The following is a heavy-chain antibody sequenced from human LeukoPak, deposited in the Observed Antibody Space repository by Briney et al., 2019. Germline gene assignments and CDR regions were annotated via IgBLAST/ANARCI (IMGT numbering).Heavy chain of an antibody. J-gene: IGHJ5*02. CDR2: MNPNRGNT. V-gene: IGHV1-8*03. D-gene: IGHD2-2*01. Sequence: ASVTVSRKASGYTFTSYDLNWVRPATGQGLEWMGWMNPNRGNTGYAQKFQGRVTITRNTSISTAYMELSSLRSEDTAVYYCARGPLWDIVVVPAATPQSGFDPWGQGTLVTVSS. CDR3: ARGPLWDIVVVPAATPQSGFDP. CDR1: GYTFTSYD.